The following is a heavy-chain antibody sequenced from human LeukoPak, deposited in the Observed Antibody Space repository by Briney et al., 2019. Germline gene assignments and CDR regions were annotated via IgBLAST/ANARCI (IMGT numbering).Heavy chain of an antibody. V-gene: IGHV1-18*01. CDR3: ARHLVVAATLAFDY. Sequence: ASVKVSCKASGYTFTSYGISWVRQAPGQGLEWMGWINAYNGNTNYAQKLQGRVTMTTDTSTSTAYMELRSLRSDDTAVYYCARHLVVAATLAFDYWGQGTLVTVSS. J-gene: IGHJ4*02. CDR2: INAYNGNT. D-gene: IGHD2-15*01. CDR1: GYTFTSYG.